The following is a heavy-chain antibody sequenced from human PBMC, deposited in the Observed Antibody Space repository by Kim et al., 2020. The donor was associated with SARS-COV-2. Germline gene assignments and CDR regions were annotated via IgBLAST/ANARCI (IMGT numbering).Heavy chain of an antibody. V-gene: IGHV3-15*01. D-gene: IGHD3-10*01. CDR2: IKSKTDGGTT. CDR1: GFTFSNAW. Sequence: GGSLRLSCAASGFTFSNAWMSWVRQAPGKGLEWVGRIKSKTDGGTTDYAAPVKGRFTISRDDSKNTLYLQMNSLKTEDTAVYYCTTDLGFELWFGEFDWGQGTLVTVSS. CDR3: TTDLGFELWFGEFD. J-gene: IGHJ4*02.